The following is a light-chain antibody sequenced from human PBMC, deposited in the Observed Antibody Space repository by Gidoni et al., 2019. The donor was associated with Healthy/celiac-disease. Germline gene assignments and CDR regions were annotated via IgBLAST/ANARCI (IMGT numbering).Light chain of an antibody. CDR1: SSDVGGYNY. Sequence: QSALTQPASVSGSPGQSITISCTGTSSDVGGYNYVSWYQQHPGKAPKLMIYAVSNRPSGVSNRFSGSKSGNTPSLTISGLQAEDEADYYCSSYTSSSTVVFGGGTKLTVL. CDR3: SSYTSSSTVV. J-gene: IGLJ2*01. CDR2: AVS. V-gene: IGLV2-14*01.